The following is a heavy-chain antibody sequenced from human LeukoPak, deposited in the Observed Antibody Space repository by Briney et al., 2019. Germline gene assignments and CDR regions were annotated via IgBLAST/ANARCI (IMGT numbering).Heavy chain of an antibody. J-gene: IGHJ4*02. V-gene: IGHV4-4*07. Sequence: SETLSLACTVSGGSINFYYWSWIRQPAGKGLEWIGRIYSTGSTNYSPSLKSRVTMSVDKSKNQFSLNLSSVTAADTAVYYCARGIADPYSFDSWGQGTLVTVSS. CDR1: GGSINFYY. CDR2: IYSTGST. CDR3: ARGIADPYSFDS. D-gene: IGHD6-13*01.